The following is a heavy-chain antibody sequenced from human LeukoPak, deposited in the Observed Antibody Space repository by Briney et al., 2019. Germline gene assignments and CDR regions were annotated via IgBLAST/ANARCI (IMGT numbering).Heavy chain of an antibody. CDR1: GYSFSTYW. D-gene: IGHD2-21*01. CDR3: ARLYSILSPFDP. CDR2: IYPADSNT. J-gene: IGHJ5*02. V-gene: IGHV5-51*01. Sequence: GESLKISCTGSGYSFSTYWIAWVRQMPGKGLEWMEIIYPADSNTRYSPSFKGQVTISADKSNSTAYLQWSSLKASDTAMYFCARLYSILSPFDPWGQGTLVTVSS.